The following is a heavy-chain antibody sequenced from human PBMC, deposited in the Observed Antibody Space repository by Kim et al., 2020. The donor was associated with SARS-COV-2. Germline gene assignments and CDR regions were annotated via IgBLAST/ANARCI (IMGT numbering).Heavy chain of an antibody. CDR3: ATLGDDVFDI. V-gene: IGHV4-4*07. CDR2: IYTNGAT. J-gene: IGHJ3*02. CDR1: GLSVSDYF. D-gene: IGHD3-16*01. Sequence: SETLSLTCAVTGLSVSDYFWSWVRQPAGKGLEWIGHIYTNGATTYNPSLQSRVTMSVDTSQNHLSLRLASVTAADTAVYYCATLGDDVFDIWGPGTVVNV.